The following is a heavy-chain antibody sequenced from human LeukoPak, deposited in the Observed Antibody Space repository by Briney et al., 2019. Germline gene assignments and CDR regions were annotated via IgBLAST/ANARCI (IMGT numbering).Heavy chain of an antibody. Sequence: PGGSLRLSCAASGFTFSSYAMHWVRQAPGKGLEWVALISYDGSSKYYADSVKGRFTISRDNSKNTLSLQMNSLRAEDSAVYYCARSFRTPRKNSSGRYSDGGHYYYYMDVWGKGTTVPVS. CDR3: ARSFRTPRKNSSGRYSDGGHYYYYMDV. J-gene: IGHJ6*03. D-gene: IGHD6-19*01. CDR2: ISYDGSSK. V-gene: IGHV3-30*04. CDR1: GFTFSSYA.